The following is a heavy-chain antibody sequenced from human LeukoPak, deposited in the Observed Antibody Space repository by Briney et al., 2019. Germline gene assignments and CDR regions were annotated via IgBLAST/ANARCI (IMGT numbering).Heavy chain of an antibody. CDR2: MNPNSGNT. D-gene: IGHD3-10*01. Sequence: ASVKVSCKASGYTFTSYDINWVRQATGQGLEWMGWMNPNSGNTGYAQKFQGRVTITRNTSISTAYMELSSLRSEDTAVYYCARGPLKGPRARTTMVRGVIATSYWFDPWGQGTLVTVSS. J-gene: IGHJ5*02. V-gene: IGHV1-8*03. CDR1: GYTFTSYD. CDR3: ARGPLKGPRARTTMVRGVIATSYWFDP.